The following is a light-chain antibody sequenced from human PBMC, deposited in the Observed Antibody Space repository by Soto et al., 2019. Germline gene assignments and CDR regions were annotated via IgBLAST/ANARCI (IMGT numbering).Light chain of an antibody. Sequence: EIVMTQSPATLSVSPRERATLSCRASQSIGSNLAWYQQIYGQAPRLLIYGASTRATGSPARFSGSGSGTEFTLTISSLQSEDFAVYYCQQYDNWPRTFGPGTKVNIK. V-gene: IGKV3D-15*01. J-gene: IGKJ3*01. CDR3: QQYDNWPRT. CDR1: QSIGSN. CDR2: GAS.